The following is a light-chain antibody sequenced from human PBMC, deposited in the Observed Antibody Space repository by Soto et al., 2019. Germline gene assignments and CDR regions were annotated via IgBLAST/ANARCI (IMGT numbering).Light chain of an antibody. CDR3: QSYDSGLFGLI. Sequence: QSVLTQPPSVSGAQGQRVTIACTGSNSNIGAGYDVHWYRHFPGAAPKLLLSGNSHRPSGVPDRFSGSKSGTSASLAITGLQAEDEADYYCQSYDSGLFGLIFGEGTKLTVL. V-gene: IGLV1-40*01. J-gene: IGLJ2*01. CDR2: GNS. CDR1: NSNIGAGYD.